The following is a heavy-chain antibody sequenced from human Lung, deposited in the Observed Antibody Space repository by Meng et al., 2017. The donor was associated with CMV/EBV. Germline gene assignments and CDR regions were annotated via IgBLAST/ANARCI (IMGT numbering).Heavy chain of an antibody. D-gene: IGHD2-2*01. CDR1: GYTFTRYY. J-gene: IGHJ6*02. Sequence: SXXVSXXASGYTFTRYYMHWVRQAPGQGLEWMGWINPNSGGTNYAQKFQGRVTMTRDTSISTAYMELSRLRSDDTAVYYCASNGYCSSTNCHRYGMDDWXQGTXVTVSS. V-gene: IGHV1-2*02. CDR3: ASNGYCSSTNCHRYGMDD. CDR2: INPNSGGT.